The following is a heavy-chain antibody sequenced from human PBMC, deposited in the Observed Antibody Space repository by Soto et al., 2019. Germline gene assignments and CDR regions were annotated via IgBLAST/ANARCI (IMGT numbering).Heavy chain of an antibody. J-gene: IGHJ5*02. D-gene: IGHD6-19*01. V-gene: IGHV3-73*01. Sequence: EVQLVESGGGLVQPGGSLDLSCATSGFDFSGSAMHWVRQASGRGLEWIGRIRTKPNSYATIYAASVKDRFTISRDDSKKMVYLHMSGLKTEDTAVYYCARPISSGWFDPWGQGTLVSVTS. CDR1: GFDFSGSA. CDR3: ARPISSGWFDP. CDR2: IRTKPNSYAT.